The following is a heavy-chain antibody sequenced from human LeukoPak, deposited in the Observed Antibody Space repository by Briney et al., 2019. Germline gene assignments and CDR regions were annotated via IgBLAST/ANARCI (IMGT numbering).Heavy chain of an antibody. V-gene: IGHV3-74*01. D-gene: IGHD2-2*01. CDR1: GFTFSSYW. CDR3: ARVGDCSTTSCYGPDY. J-gene: IGHJ4*02. CDR2: INRDGSST. Sequence: GGSLRLSCAASGFTFSSYWMHWVRQAPGQGLVWVSRINRDGSSTSYADAVKGRFTISRDNAKNTLFLQMNSLRAEDTAVYYCARVGDCSTTSCYGPDYWGQGTLVTVSS.